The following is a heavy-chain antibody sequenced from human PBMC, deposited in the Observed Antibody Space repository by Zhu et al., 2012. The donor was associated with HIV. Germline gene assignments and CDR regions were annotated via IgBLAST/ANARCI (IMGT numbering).Heavy chain of an antibody. Sequence: QVQLVQSGAEVKNPGASVKVSCKASGYTFTAYYIHWVRQAPGQGLEWMGWINPNNGDTYYSQKLRGRVTVTRDTSVNTVYVDLRRLRSDDTAVYYCARDPALYYYDNSGFSPPFFXTPSGRTDALGRTSVLYAFLPNGPTWF. CDR2: INPNNGDT. CDR1: GYTFTAYY. J-gene: IGHJ5*01. CDR3: ARDPALYYYDNSGFSPPFFXTPSGRTDALGRTSVLYAFLPNGPTWF. V-gene: IGHV1-2*02. D-gene: IGHD3-22*01.